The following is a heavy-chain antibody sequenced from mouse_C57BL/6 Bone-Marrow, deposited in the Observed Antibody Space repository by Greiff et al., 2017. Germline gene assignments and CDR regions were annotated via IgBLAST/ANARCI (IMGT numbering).Heavy chain of an antibody. V-gene: IGHV1-26*01. D-gene: IGHD1-1*01. CDR1: GYTFTDYY. J-gene: IGHJ2*01. CDR3: ARGYYGSLYYFDY. Sequence: EVQLQQSGPELVQPGASVKISCKASGYTFTDYYMNWVKQSHGKSLEWIGDINPNNGGTSYNQKFKGKATLTVDKSSSTAYMELRSLTSEDSAVYYCARGYYGSLYYFDYWGQGTTLTVSS. CDR2: INPNNGGT.